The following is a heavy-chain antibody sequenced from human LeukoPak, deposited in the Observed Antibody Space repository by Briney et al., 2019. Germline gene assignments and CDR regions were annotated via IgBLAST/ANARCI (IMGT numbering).Heavy chain of an antibody. CDR2: ISTSRKTI. J-gene: IGHJ4*02. Sequence: GGSLRLSRAASGFPFSFYRMNWVRPAPGKGLEWVSYISTSRKTIYYADSVKGRFTVSRDNAKNSLYLQMNSLSAEDTAVYYCAPGYCTSSSCSHYFDYWGQGTLVTVSS. D-gene: IGHD2-2*01. CDR1: GFPFSFYR. V-gene: IGHV3-48*01. CDR3: APGYCTSSSCSHYFDY.